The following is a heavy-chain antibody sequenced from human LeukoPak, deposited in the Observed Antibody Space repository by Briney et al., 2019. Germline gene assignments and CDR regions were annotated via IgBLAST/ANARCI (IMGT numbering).Heavy chain of an antibody. J-gene: IGHJ3*02. V-gene: IGHV3-30-3*01. CDR3: ARGYCSSTSCYTVRAFDI. CDR2: ISYDGSNK. D-gene: IGHD2-2*02. Sequence: PGGSLRLSCAASGFTFSSYAMHWVRQAPGKGLEWVAVISYDGSNKYYADSVKGRFTISRDNSKNTLYLQMNSLRAEDTAVYYCARGYCSSTSCYTVRAFDIWGQGTMVTVSS. CDR1: GFTFSSYA.